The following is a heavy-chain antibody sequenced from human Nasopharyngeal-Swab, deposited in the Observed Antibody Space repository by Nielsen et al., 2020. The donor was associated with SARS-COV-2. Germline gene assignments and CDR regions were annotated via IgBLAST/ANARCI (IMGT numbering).Heavy chain of an antibody. D-gene: IGHD6-13*01. CDR3: AKDGRGAAAGTGDY. Sequence: GGSLRLSCAASGFTFSSYAMSWVRQAPGKGLEWVSAISGSGGSTDYADSVKGRFTISRDNSKNTLYLQMNSLRAEDTAVYYCAKDGRGAAAGTGDYWGQGTLVTVSS. V-gene: IGHV3-23*01. J-gene: IGHJ4*02. CDR2: ISGSGGST. CDR1: GFTFSSYA.